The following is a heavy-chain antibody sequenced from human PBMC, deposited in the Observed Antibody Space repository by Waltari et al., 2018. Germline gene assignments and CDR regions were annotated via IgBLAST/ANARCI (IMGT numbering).Heavy chain of an antibody. Sequence: QVQLQESGPGLVKPSQTLSLFCTVTCGSISSGGYYWTWIRPHPGKGLAWIGSIHRSGSTDYNPSLKSRVAISLDTSKNQFSLKLSSVTAADTAVYYCASEGSMIRRAAYFDYWGQGTLVTVSS. D-gene: IGHD3-22*01. J-gene: IGHJ4*02. CDR2: IHRSGST. CDR3: ASEGSMIRRAAYFDY. V-gene: IGHV4-31*03. CDR1: CGSISSGGYY.